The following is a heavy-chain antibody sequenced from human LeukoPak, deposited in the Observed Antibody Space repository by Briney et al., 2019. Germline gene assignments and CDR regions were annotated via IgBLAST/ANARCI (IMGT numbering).Heavy chain of an antibody. CDR2: ISGDSDTI. V-gene: IGHV3-11*01. CDR3: ARQRFGQYFDY. J-gene: IGHJ4*02. CDR1: GFTFGDYY. D-gene: IGHD3-10*01. Sequence: NPGGSLRLSCAASGFTFGDYYMSWIRQAPGKGLECFSYISGDSDTIYYADSVKGRFTISRDNAKKSLYLQMNSLRAEDTAVYYCARQRFGQYFDYWGQGTLVTVSS.